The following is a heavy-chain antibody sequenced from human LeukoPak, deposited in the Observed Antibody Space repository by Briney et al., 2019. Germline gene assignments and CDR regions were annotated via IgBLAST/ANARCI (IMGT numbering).Heavy chain of an antibody. CDR1: GFTVSSNY. J-gene: IGHJ3*02. V-gene: IGHV3-53*01. D-gene: IGHD5-18*01. Sequence: PGGSLRLSCAASGFTVSSNYMSWVRRAPGKGLEWVSVIYSGGSTYYADSVKGRFTISRDNSKNTLYLQMNSLRAEDTAVYYCARDKRTGSVGYTANDAFDIWGQGTMVTVSS. CDR2: IYSGGST. CDR3: ARDKRTGSVGYTANDAFDI.